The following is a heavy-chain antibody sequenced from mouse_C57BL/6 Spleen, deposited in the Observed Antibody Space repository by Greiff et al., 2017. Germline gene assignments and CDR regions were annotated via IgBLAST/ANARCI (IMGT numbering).Heavy chain of an antibody. Sequence: VQLQQSGAELARPGASVKMSCKASGYTFTSYTMHWVKQRPGQGLEWIGYINPSSGYTKYNQKFKDKATLTADKSSSTAYMQLSSLTSEDSAVYYCARGQLRLMAMDYWGQGTSVTVSS. J-gene: IGHJ4*01. D-gene: IGHD3-2*02. CDR2: INPSSGYT. CDR3: ARGQLRLMAMDY. CDR1: GYTFTSYT. V-gene: IGHV1-4*01.